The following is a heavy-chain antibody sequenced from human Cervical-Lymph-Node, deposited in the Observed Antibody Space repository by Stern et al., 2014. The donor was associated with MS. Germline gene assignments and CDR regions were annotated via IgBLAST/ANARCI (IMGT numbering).Heavy chain of an antibody. D-gene: IGHD1-20*01. V-gene: IGHV1-18*04. J-gene: IGHJ6*02. CDR1: GYTFTSYG. CDR3: ARDHALPHNWKLADYYYYCMDV. CDR2: ISAYNGNT. Sequence: QVQLVQSGAEVKKPGASVKVSCKASGYTFTSYGISWVRQAPGQGLEWMGWISAYNGNTNYAQKLQGRVTMTTDTSTSTAYMELRSLRSDDTAVYYCARDHALPHNWKLADYYYYCMDVWGQGTTVTVSS.